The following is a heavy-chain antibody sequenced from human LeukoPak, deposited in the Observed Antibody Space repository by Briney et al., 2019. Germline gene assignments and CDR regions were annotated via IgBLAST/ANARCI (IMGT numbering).Heavy chain of an antibody. CDR3: AKSPVSSCRGSFCYPFDY. CDR2: ISGSDDGT. CDR1: GFTFSSYE. Sequence: GGSLRLSCAASGFTFSSYEMNWVRQIPGKGLEWVSAISGSDDGTYYADSVKGRFTISRDNSRNTLYLQMNTLRAEDTAVYFCAKSPVSSCRGSFCYPFDYWGQGNLVTVSS. D-gene: IGHD2-15*01. J-gene: IGHJ4*02. V-gene: IGHV3-23*01.